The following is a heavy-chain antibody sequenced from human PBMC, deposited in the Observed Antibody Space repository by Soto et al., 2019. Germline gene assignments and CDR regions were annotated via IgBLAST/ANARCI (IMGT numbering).Heavy chain of an antibody. CDR2: IYYSGST. D-gene: IGHD3-22*01. V-gene: IGHV4-59*01. Sequence: WETLSLTCTVSGGSISSYYWSWIRQPPGKGLEWIGYIYYSGSTNYNPSLKSRVTISVDTSKNQFSLKLSSVTAADTAVYYCARGPTYYYDPFDYWGQGTLVTVSS. J-gene: IGHJ4*02. CDR3: ARGPTYYYDPFDY. CDR1: GGSISSYY.